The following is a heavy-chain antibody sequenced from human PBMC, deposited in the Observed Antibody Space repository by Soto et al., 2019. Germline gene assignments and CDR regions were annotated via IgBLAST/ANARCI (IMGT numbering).Heavy chain of an antibody. CDR3: TTELKEQQLVWYYYYGMDV. CDR1: GFTFSNAW. V-gene: IGHV3-15*07. CDR2: IKSKTDGGTT. D-gene: IGHD6-13*01. J-gene: IGHJ6*02. Sequence: EVQLVESGGGLVKPGGSLRLSCAASGFTFSNAWMNWVRQAPGKGLEWVGRIKSKTDGGTTDYAAPVKGRFTISRDDSKNTLYLQMNSLKTEDTAVYYCTTELKEQQLVWYYYYGMDVWGQGTTVTVSS.